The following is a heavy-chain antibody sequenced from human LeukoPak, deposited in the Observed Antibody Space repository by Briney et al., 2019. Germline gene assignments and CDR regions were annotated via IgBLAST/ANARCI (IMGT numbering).Heavy chain of an antibody. V-gene: IGHV3-23*01. D-gene: IGHD3-10*01. CDR1: GFTFNDYS. CDR3: AKSVIRGVINRCDN. Sequence: NPGGSLRLSCAASGFTFNDYSMTWVRQAPGKGLEWVSCISGSGGTTYQADSVKGRFTISRDNSTNSLYLQMNSLRAEDTAVYYCAKSVIRGVINRCDNWGEGTLVTVSS. J-gene: IGHJ4*02. CDR2: ISGSGGTT.